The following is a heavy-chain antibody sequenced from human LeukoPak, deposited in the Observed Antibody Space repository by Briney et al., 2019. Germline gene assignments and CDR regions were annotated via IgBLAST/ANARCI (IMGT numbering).Heavy chain of an antibody. CDR2: IRSDGISK. Sequence: GGSLRLSCAASGFTFSTYAMHWVRQAPGKGLEWVAFIRSDGISKYYADSVKGRFTISRDNSKNTLYLQMNSLRAEDTAVYYCARGYSSSWYDPWGQGTLVTVSS. CDR3: ARGYSSSWYDP. CDR1: GFTFSTYA. J-gene: IGHJ5*02. D-gene: IGHD6-13*01. V-gene: IGHV3-30*02.